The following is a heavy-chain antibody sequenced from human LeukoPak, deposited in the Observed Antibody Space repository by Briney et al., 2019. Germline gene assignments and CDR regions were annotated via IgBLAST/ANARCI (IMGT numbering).Heavy chain of an antibody. J-gene: IGHJ6*03. V-gene: IGHV1-18*01. Sequence: GASVKVSCKASGGTFSSYAISWVRQAPGQGLEWMGWISAYNGNTNYAQKLQGRVTMTTDTSTSTAYMELRSLRSDDTAVYYCARDPLYYDILTGYSDYYYMDVWGKGTTVTISS. CDR3: ARDPLYYDILTGYSDYYYMDV. CDR1: GGTFSSYA. D-gene: IGHD3-9*01. CDR2: ISAYNGNT.